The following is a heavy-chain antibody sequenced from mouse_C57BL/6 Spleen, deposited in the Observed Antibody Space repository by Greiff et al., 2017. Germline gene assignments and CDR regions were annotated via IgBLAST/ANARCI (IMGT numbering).Heavy chain of an antibody. CDR2: IDPSDSET. V-gene: IGHV1-52*01. Sequence: QVQLQQPGAELVRPGSSVKLSCKASGYTFTSYWMHWVKQRPIQGLEWIGNIDPSDSETHYNQKFKDKATLTVDKSSSTAYMQLSSLTSEDSAVCYCARWDYGSSYHYAMDYWGQGTSVTVSS. D-gene: IGHD1-1*01. CDR1: GYTFTSYW. J-gene: IGHJ4*01. CDR3: ARWDYGSSYHYAMDY.